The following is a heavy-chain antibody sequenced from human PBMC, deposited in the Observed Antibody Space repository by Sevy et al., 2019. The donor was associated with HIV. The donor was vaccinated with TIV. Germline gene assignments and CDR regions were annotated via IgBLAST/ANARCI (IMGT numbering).Heavy chain of an antibody. V-gene: IGHV3-33*01. CDR1: GFTFSSYG. CDR3: AREWHDFWSGYCLDY. J-gene: IGHJ4*02. CDR2: IWYDGSNK. D-gene: IGHD3-3*01. Sequence: GGSLRLSCAASGFTFSSYGMHWVRQAPGKGLEWVAVIWYDGSNKYYADSVKGRFNISRDNSKNTLYLQMNSLRAEDTAVYYCAREWHDFWSGYCLDYWGQGTLVTVSS.